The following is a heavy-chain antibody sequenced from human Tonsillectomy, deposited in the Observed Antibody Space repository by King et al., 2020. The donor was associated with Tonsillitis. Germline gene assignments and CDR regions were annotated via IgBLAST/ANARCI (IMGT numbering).Heavy chain of an antibody. Sequence: QLVQSGAEVKKPGASVKVSCKSSGYTFTGYYMHWVRQAPGQGLEWMGWINPNSGGTHCAQKFQGRVTMTRDTSISTAYMDLSRLTSDDTAVYYCAKEISDFWSGYYGELDYWGQGTLVTVSS. CDR3: AKEISDFWSGYYGELDY. J-gene: IGHJ4*02. CDR2: INPNSGGT. CDR1: GYTFTGYY. V-gene: IGHV1-2*02. D-gene: IGHD3-3*01.